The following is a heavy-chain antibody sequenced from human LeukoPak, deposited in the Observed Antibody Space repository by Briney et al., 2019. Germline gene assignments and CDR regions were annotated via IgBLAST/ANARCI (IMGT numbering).Heavy chain of an antibody. CDR2: IYYSGST. V-gene: IGHV4-39*01. D-gene: IGHD6-13*01. Sequence: SENLSLTCTVSGSSISSSSYYWGWIRQPPGKGLEWIGSIYYSGSTYYNPSLKSRVTISVDTSKNQFSLKLSSVTAADTAVYYCARLSSSWYFYWGQGTLVTVSS. CDR1: GSSISSSSYY. CDR3: ARLSSSWYFY. J-gene: IGHJ4*02.